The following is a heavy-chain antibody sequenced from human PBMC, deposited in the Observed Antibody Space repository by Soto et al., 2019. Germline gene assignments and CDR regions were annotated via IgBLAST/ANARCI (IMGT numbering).Heavy chain of an antibody. V-gene: IGHV1-3*01. J-gene: IGHJ4*02. CDR3: ARYGSGTNYTGFDY. Sequence: ASVKVSCKASVYTFTSYAMHWVRQAPGQRLEWMGWINAGNGNTKYSQKFQGRVTITRDTSASTAYMELSSLRSEDTAVYYCARYGSGTNYTGFDYWGQGTLVTVSS. D-gene: IGHD3-10*01. CDR1: VYTFTSYA. CDR2: INAGNGNT.